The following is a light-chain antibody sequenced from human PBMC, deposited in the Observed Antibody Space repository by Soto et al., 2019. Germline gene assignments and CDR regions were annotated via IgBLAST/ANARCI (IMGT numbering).Light chain of an antibody. CDR2: SAS. Sequence: IVLTQSPGTLSLSPGERATLSCRASQSVSSSYLVWYQQKTGQAPRLLIYSASTRATGIPDRFSGSVSGADFTLTVSRLEPDDFAVYYCQHFGTSPQAITFGQGKRLELK. CDR3: QHFGTSPQAIT. J-gene: IGKJ5*01. V-gene: IGKV3-20*01. CDR1: QSVSSSY.